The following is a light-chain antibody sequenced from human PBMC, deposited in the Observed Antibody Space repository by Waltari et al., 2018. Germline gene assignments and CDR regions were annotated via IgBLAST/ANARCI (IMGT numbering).Light chain of an antibody. J-gene: IGKJ1*01. CDR3: QHHFRLPAT. CDR2: GAS. Sequence: IMLPQSPGTLSLSPGERATLSCRASQSISRYLAWYQQKPGQAPRLHIYGASTRATGIPDRFSGSGSGTDFSLTISGLEPEDSAVYYCQHHFRLPATFGQGTKVEIK. V-gene: IGKV3-20*01. CDR1: QSISRY.